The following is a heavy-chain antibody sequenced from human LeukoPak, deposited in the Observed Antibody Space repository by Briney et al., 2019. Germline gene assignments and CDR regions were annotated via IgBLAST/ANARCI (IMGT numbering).Heavy chain of an antibody. CDR2: GSSSSSYI. CDR1: GFKFSSYS. CDR3: ARGTMFPYYFDY. J-gene: IGHJ4*02. Sequence: GGSRRLSCAAAGFKFSSYSMKWVRQAPGKVRGWVSFGSSSSSYIYYADSWKGRLTIARDNAKNSLYLQMNSLSAEDTAVYYCARGTMFPYYFDYWGQGTLVTVSS. D-gene: IGHD3-10*02. V-gene: IGHV3-21*01.